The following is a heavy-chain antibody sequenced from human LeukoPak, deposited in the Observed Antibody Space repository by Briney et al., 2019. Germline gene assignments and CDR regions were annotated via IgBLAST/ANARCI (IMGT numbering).Heavy chain of an antibody. D-gene: IGHD3-3*01. Sequence: GRSLRLSCAASGFTFSSYGMHWVRQAPGKGLEWVAVIWYDGSNKYYADSVKGRFTISRDNSKNTLYLQMNSLRAEDTAVYYCARAPDDYDFWSGPFDYWGRGTLVTVSS. CDR1: GFTFSSYG. V-gene: IGHV3-33*01. J-gene: IGHJ4*02. CDR3: ARAPDDYDFWSGPFDY. CDR2: IWYDGSNK.